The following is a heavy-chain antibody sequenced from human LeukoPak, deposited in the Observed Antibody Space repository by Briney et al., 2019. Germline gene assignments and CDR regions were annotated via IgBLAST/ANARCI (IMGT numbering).Heavy chain of an antibody. V-gene: IGHV1-8*01. J-gene: IGHJ4*02. D-gene: IGHD2-2*01. CDR1: GYTFTSYD. Sequence: GASEKASCKASGYTFTSYDINWVRQATGQGLEWMGWMNPNSGNTGYAQKFQGRVTMTRNTSISTAYMELSSLRSEDTAVYYCATKGYCSSTSCPPVLDYWGQGTLVTVSS. CDR2: MNPNSGNT. CDR3: ATKGYCSSTSCPPVLDY.